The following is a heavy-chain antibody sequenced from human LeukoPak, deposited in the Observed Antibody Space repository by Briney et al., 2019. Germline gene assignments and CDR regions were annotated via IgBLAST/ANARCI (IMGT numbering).Heavy chain of an antibody. V-gene: IGHV4-30-2*01. J-gene: IGHJ3*02. CDR1: GGSISSGDYS. D-gene: IGHD6-13*01. CDR2: IYHTGIT. Sequence: SETLSLTCGGSGGSISSGDYSWSWIRQPPGKGLEWIGYIYHTGITYYNPSLKTRVTMSVDTSKNQFSLKLSSVTAADTAVYYCARDAYSSSWYRDDAFDIWGQGTMVTVSS. CDR3: ARDAYSSSWYRDDAFDI.